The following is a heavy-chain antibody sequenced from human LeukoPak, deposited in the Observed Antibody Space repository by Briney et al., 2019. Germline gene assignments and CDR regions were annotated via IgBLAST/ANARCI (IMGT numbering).Heavy chain of an antibody. D-gene: IGHD3-10*01. V-gene: IGHV4-4*02. J-gene: IGHJ4*02. CDR2: IYHSGST. CDR3: ARGEEHGSGTVHFDY. Sequence: SETLSLTCGVSGGSISSNNWWSWVRQSPGRGLEWIGEIYHSGSTNYNPSLKSRVTMSVDISQNQFSLKLSSVTAADTAVYYCARGEEHGSGTVHFDYWGQGTLVTVSS. CDR1: GGSISSNNW.